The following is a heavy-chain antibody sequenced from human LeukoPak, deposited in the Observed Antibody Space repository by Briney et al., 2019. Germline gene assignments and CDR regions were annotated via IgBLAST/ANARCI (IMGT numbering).Heavy chain of an antibody. J-gene: IGHJ4*02. V-gene: IGHV4-59*01. Sequence: SETLSLTCTVSGGSISSYYWSWIRQPPGKGLEWIGYIYYSGSTNYNPSLKSRVTISVDTSKNQFSLKLSSVTAADTAVYYCARNGGGYNYGYVFDYWGQGTLVTVSS. CDR2: IYYSGST. CDR3: ARNGGGYNYGYVFDY. D-gene: IGHD5-18*01. CDR1: GGSISSYY.